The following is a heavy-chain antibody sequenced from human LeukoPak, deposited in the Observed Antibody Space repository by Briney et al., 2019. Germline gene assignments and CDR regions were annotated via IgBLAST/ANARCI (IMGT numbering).Heavy chain of an antibody. Sequence: GASVKVSCKASGGTFSSYAISWVRQAPGQGLEWMGGIIPIFGTANYAQKFQGRVTITADKSTSTAYMELSSLRAEDTAVYYCARGRNPDSSGYYPSVDAFDIWGQGTMVTVSS. D-gene: IGHD3-22*01. CDR1: GGTFSSYA. J-gene: IGHJ3*02. V-gene: IGHV1-69*06. CDR2: IIPIFGTA. CDR3: ARGRNPDSSGYYPSVDAFDI.